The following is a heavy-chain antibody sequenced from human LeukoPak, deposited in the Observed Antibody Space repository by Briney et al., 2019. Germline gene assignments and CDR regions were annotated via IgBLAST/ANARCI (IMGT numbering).Heavy chain of an antibody. D-gene: IGHD5-12*01. J-gene: IGHJ4*02. V-gene: IGHV3-23*01. CDR1: GFTFSNYA. CDR2: IGGSGDTT. CDR3: AKDLVAKGDY. Sequence: GGSLRLSCAASGFTFSNYAMSWVRQAPGKGREWVSLIGGSGDTTYYADSVRGRFTISRDNSKTTRYLQMNSLRAEDTAVYYCAKDLVAKGDYWGQGTLVTVSS.